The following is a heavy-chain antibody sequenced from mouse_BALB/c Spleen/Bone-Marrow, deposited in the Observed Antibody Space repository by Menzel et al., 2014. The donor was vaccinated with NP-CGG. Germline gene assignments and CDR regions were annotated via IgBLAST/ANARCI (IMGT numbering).Heavy chain of an antibody. V-gene: IGHV1S81*02. D-gene: IGHD2-2*01. J-gene: IGHJ2*01. CDR1: GYTFTSYW. CDR3: ARINGYVY. Sequence: VQLQQSGAELMKPGASVKLSCKASGYTFTSYWMHWVKQRPGQGLEWIGEMDPNTGRTDYNKKFKSQVSLTVDKSSSTAYMLLSSLTSEDSAVYYCARINGYVYWGQGTTLTVS. CDR2: MDPNTGRT.